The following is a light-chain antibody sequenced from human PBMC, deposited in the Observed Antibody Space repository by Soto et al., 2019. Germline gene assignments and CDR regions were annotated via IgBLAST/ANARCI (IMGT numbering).Light chain of an antibody. V-gene: IGKV1-5*03. CDR3: HQYNSYSWT. J-gene: IGKJ1*01. Sequence: DIQMTQSPSTLSASVGDRVTITCRASQSISSWLAWYQQKPGKAPKLLIYKASSLESGVPSRFSGSGSGTDFTLTISSLQPGDFATYYCHQYNSYSWTFGQGTKVEIK. CDR2: KAS. CDR1: QSISSW.